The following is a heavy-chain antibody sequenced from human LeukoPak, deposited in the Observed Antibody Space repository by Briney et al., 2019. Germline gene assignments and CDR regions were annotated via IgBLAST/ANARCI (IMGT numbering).Heavy chain of an antibody. V-gene: IGHV3-30-3*01. J-gene: IGHJ4*02. CDR3: ARDPVPATARHFDY. CDR2: TSSDGNIK. CDR1: GFTFSSYA. D-gene: IGHD1-1*01. Sequence: GGSLRLSCAASGFTFSSYAMHWVRQAPGKGLEWVAVTSSDGNIKYYADCVKGRFTISRDNSKNTLYLQMNSLRGEDTGVYYCARDPVPATARHFDYWGQGTLVTVSS.